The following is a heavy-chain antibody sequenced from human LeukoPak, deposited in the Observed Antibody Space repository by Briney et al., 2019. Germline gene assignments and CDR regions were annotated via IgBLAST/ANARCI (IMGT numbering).Heavy chain of an antibody. J-gene: IGHJ5*02. CDR2: MYYIGST. Sequence: SQTLSLTCTVSGGSISSGDYYWSWIRQPPGKGLEWIAYMYYIGSTYYNPSLKSRVTMSADTSKNQLSLKLSSVTAADTAVYYCARPDYYDSRIDPWGQGILVTVSS. V-gene: IGHV4-30-4*01. CDR1: GGSISSGDYY. D-gene: IGHD3-22*01. CDR3: ARPDYYDSRIDP.